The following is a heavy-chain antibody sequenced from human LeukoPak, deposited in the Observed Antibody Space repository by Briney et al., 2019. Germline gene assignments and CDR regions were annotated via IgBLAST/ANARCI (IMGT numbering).Heavy chain of an antibody. J-gene: IGHJ4*02. D-gene: IGHD1-26*01. V-gene: IGHV4-59*01. CDR2: IYYSGST. Sequence: PSETLSHTCAVSGGSISSYYWSWIRQPPGKGLEWIGYIYYSGSTNYNPSLKSRVTISVDTSKNQFSLKLSSVTAADTAVYYCARDHNGGSYYYYWGQGTLVTVSS. CDR1: GGSISSYY. CDR3: ARDHNGGSYYYY.